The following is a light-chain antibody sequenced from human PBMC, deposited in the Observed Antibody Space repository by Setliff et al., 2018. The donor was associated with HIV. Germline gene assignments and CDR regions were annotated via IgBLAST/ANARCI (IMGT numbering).Light chain of an antibody. J-gene: IGLJ3*02. CDR2: DVS. CDR1: SSDVGAYNY. Sequence: QSALTRPPSASGSPGQSVIISCTGTSSDVGAYNYVSWYQQHPGKAPKLMIYDVSKRPSGVPDRFSGSKSGNTASLTISGLQAEDEADYYCCSYAGSYNWVFGGGTKVTVL. V-gene: IGLV2-8*01. CDR3: CSYAGSYNWV.